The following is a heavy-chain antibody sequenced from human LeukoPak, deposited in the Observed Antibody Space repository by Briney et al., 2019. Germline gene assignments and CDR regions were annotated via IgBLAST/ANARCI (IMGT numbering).Heavy chain of an antibody. J-gene: IGHJ4*02. D-gene: IGHD3-16*02. Sequence: EASVKVSCKASGYTFISYGISWVRQAPGQGLEWMGWISVYNGNTNYAQKLQGRVTMTTDTSTSTAYMELRSLRSDDTAVYYCASNMITFGGVIVKGSFDYWGQGTLVTVSS. CDR3: ASNMITFGGVIVKGSFDY. CDR2: ISVYNGNT. V-gene: IGHV1-18*01. CDR1: GYTFISYG.